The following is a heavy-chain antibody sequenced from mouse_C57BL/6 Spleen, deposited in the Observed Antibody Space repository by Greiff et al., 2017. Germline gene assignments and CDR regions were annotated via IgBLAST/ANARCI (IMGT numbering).Heavy chain of an antibody. D-gene: IGHD2-4*01. Sequence: EVMLVESGEGLVKPGGSLKLSCAASGFTFSSYAMSWVRQTPEKRLEWIAYISSGGDYIYYADTVKGRFTISRDNARNTMYLQMSSLKSRDTAMNYCTRGYDCEAWFAYWAKGLWSLSLQ. J-gene: IGHJ3*01. CDR1: GFTFSSYA. CDR3: TRGYDCEAWFAY. V-gene: IGHV5-9-1*02. CDR2: ISSGGDYI.